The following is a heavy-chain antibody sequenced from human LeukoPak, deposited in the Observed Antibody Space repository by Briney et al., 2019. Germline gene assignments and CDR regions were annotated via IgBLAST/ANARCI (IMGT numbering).Heavy chain of an antibody. CDR3: AGRCVRGYSSDY. Sequence: GGSLRLSCAASGFTFSDYYMSWIRQAPGKGLEWVSYISSSGSTIYYADSVKGRFTISRDNAKNSLYLQMNSLRAEDTAVYYCAGRCVRGYSSDYWGQGTLVTVSS. CDR2: ISSSGSTI. J-gene: IGHJ4*02. V-gene: IGHV3-11*01. D-gene: IGHD5-18*01. CDR1: GFTFSDYY.